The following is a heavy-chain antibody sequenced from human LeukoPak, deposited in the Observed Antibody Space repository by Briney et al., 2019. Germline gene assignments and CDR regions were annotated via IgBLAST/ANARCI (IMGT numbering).Heavy chain of an antibody. V-gene: IGHV4-59*01. CDR1: GGSINSYY. CDR3: ANSSRPHWFDP. J-gene: IGHJ5*02. CDR2: IYYTGST. D-gene: IGHD6-13*01. Sequence: SETLSLTCTVSGGSINSYYWSWIRQPPGKGLEWIGYIYYTGSTHYNPSLKSRVTISIDTSKNQFSLNLRSVTAADTAVYYCANSSRPHWFDPWGQETLVTVSS.